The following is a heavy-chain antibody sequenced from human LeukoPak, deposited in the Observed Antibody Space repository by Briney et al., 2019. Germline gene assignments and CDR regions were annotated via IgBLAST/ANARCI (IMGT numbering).Heavy chain of an antibody. Sequence: PGGSLRLSCAASGFTVSSNYMSWVRQAPGKGLEWVSTISGSGGSSYYADSVKGRFTISRDNSKNTLYLQMNSLRAEDTAVYYCAKDLGEFRATLFDYWGQGTLVTVSS. V-gene: IGHV3-23*01. CDR1: GFTVSSNY. CDR2: ISGSGGSS. D-gene: IGHD1-26*01. J-gene: IGHJ4*02. CDR3: AKDLGEFRATLFDY.